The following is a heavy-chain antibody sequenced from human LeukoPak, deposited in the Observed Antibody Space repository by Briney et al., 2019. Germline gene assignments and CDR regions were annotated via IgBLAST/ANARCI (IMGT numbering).Heavy chain of an antibody. J-gene: IGHJ4*02. CDR3: ARVLRGNGRCDY. CDR2: INPNSGGT. CDR1: GYTFTSYY. Sequence: ASVKVSCKASGYTFTSYYMHWVRQAPGQGLEWMGWINPNSGGTNYAQKFQGRVTMTRDTSISTAYMELSRLRSDDTAVYYCARVLRGNGRCDYWGQGTLVTVSS. V-gene: IGHV1-2*02. D-gene: IGHD3-10*01.